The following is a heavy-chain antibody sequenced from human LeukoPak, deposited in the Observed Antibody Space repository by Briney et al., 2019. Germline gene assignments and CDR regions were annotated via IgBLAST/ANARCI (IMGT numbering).Heavy chain of an antibody. CDR1: GFTFSSYG. J-gene: IGHJ4*02. CDR2: ISYDGSNK. V-gene: IGHV3-30*18. D-gene: IGHD3-22*01. Sequence: GRSLRLSCAASGFTFSSYGMHWVRQAPGKGLEWVAVISYDGSNKYYADSVKGRFTISRDNSKNTLYLQMNRLRAEDTAVYYCAKHTTAYYYDSSGYYGQFDYWGQGTLVTVSS. CDR3: AKHTTAYYYDSSGYYGQFDY.